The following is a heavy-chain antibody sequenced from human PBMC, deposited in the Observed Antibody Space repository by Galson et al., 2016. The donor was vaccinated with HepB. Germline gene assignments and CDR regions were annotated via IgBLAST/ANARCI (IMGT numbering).Heavy chain of an antibody. Sequence: SETQSLTCTVSGASMSSNYWSWIRQPPGKRLEWIGYIYYSGSIRYNPSLKSRVTISLDTSKKQFSLKLSSVTAADTAVYYCAGDYGGNPGELPFYFDYWGQGTLVTVSS. CDR1: GASMSSNY. CDR3: AGDYGGNPGELPFYFDY. D-gene: IGHD4-23*01. J-gene: IGHJ4*02. CDR2: IYYSGSI. V-gene: IGHV4-59*01.